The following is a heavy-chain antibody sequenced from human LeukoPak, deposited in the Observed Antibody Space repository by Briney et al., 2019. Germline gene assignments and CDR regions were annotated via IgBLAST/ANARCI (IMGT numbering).Heavy chain of an antibody. CDR1: GGSISSYY. Sequence: PSETLSLTCTVSGGSISSYYWSWIRQPPGKGLEWIGYIYYSGSTNYNPSLKSRVTISVDTSKNQFSLKLSSVTAADTAVYYCARGHPGSYTYYGSGSYFGPWFDRWGQGTLVTVSS. V-gene: IGHV4-59*01. CDR3: ARGHPGSYTYYGSGSYFGPWFDR. CDR2: IYYSGST. J-gene: IGHJ5*02. D-gene: IGHD3-10*01.